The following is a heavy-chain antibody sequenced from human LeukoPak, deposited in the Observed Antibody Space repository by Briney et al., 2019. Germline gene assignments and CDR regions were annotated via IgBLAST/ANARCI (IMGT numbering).Heavy chain of an antibody. D-gene: IGHD1-26*01. CDR3: AKDVHSYFDY. CDR2: ILYDGSNK. CDR1: GFTFSSYG. Sequence: GDSVTPSCAASGFTFSSYGVHWARQAPGGGLEWVAVILYDGSNKYYAHSVKGRFTISRDNSKNTLYLQMNSLRAEDTSVYYCAKDVHSYFDYWGQGTLVTVSS. V-gene: IGHV3-33*06. J-gene: IGHJ4*02.